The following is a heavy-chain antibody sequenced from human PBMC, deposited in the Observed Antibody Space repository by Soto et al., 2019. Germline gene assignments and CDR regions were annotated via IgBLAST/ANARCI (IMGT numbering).Heavy chain of an antibody. CDR2: IYYSGST. CDR3: ARVHRRPYYYYMDV. J-gene: IGHJ6*03. Sequence: SETLSLTCTVSGGSISSYYWSWIRQPPGKGLEWIGYIYYSGSTNYNPSLKSRVTISVDTSKNQFSLKLSSVTAADTAVYYCARVHRRPYYYYMDVWGKGTTVTVSS. V-gene: IGHV4-59*01. CDR1: GGSISSYY.